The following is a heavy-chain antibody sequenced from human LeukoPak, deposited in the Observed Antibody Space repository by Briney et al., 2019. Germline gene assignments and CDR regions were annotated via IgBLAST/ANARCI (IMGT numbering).Heavy chain of an antibody. V-gene: IGHV1-18*01. Sequence: ASVKVSCKASGYTFTSYGISWVRQAPGQGLEWMGWISAYNGNTNYAQKLQGRVTMTTDTPTSTAYMELRSLRSDDTAVYYCARGHEGSTSKLYEFDYWGQGTLVTVSS. CDR3: ARGHEGSTSKLYEFDY. CDR2: ISAYNGNT. D-gene: IGHD2-2*01. CDR1: GYTFTSYG. J-gene: IGHJ4*02.